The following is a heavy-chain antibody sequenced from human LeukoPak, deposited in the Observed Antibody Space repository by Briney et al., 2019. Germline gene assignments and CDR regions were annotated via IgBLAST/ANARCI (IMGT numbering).Heavy chain of an antibody. Sequence: SETLSLTCTVSDGSISSYYWSRIRQPPGKGLEWIGYIQYSGSTNYNPSLKSRVTISVDTSKNQFSLKLTSVTAADTAVYYCARSIYTTSSHPYFFDYWGQGTLVTVSS. CDR3: ARSIYTTSSHPYFFDY. CDR1: DGSISSYY. J-gene: IGHJ4*02. D-gene: IGHD6-6*01. V-gene: IGHV4-59*01. CDR2: IQYSGST.